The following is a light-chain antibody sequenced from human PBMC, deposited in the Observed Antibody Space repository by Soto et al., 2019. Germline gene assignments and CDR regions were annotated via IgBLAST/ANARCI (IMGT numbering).Light chain of an antibody. CDR2: GAS. CDR3: QQYNNWPRT. J-gene: IGKJ1*01. Sequence: EIVLTQSPGTLSLSPGERATLSCRASQSVSSSYLAWYQQKPGQAPRLLTYGASSRATGIPDRFSGSGSGTDFTLTISRLEPEDFAVYYCQQYNNWPRTFGQGTKVEIK. V-gene: IGKV3-20*01. CDR1: QSVSSSY.